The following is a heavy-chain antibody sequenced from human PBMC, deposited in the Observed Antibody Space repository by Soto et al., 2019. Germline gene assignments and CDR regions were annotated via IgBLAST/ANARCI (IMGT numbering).Heavy chain of an antibody. D-gene: IGHD3-16*01. CDR3: ARINAYHIDS. Sequence: SETLSLTCAVSGGSMSSSNWWSWVRQPPGKGLEWIGEIYHSGTTNYNPSLKSRVTISVDKSKKYLSLRLSSVTAADTAVYYCARINAYHIDSWGQGTLVTVSS. CDR2: IYHSGTT. CDR1: GGSMSSSNW. V-gene: IGHV4-4*02. J-gene: IGHJ4*02.